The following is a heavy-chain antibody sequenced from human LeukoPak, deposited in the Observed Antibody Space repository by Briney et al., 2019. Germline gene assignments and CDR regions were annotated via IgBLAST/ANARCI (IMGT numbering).Heavy chain of an antibody. CDR1: GGSISSGGYS. Sequence: PSETQSLTCAVSGGSISSGGYSWSWIRQPPGKGLEWIGYIYHSGSTYYNPSLKSRVTISVDRSKNQFSLKLSSVTAADTAVYYCARGVDYGDYEAAFDIWGQGTMVTVSS. V-gene: IGHV4-30-2*01. CDR2: IYHSGST. J-gene: IGHJ3*02. CDR3: ARGVDYGDYEAAFDI. D-gene: IGHD4-17*01.